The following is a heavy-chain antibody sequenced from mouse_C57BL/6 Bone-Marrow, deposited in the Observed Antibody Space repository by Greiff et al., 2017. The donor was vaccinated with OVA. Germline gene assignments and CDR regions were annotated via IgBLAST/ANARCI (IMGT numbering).Heavy chain of an antibody. CDR2: IYPGSGNT. V-gene: IGHV1-76*01. CDR3: ARSRHLRLLY. J-gene: IGHJ2*01. D-gene: IGHD3-2*02. CDR1: GYTFTDYY. Sequence: VQLQQSGAELVRPGASVKLSCKASGYTFTDYYINWVKQRPGQGLEWIARIYPGSGNTYYNEKFKGKATLTAEKSSSTAYMQLSSLTSEDSAVYFCARSRHLRLLYWGQGTTLTVSS.